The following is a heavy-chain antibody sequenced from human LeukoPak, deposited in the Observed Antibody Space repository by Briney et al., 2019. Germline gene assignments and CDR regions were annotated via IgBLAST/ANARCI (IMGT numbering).Heavy chain of an antibody. D-gene: IGHD3-22*01. V-gene: IGHV3-7*04. J-gene: IGHJ4*02. CDR3: AGGVNYFDY. Sequence: PGRSLRLSCAAPGFTFSSYWMSWVRQAPGKGLEWVANIKQDGSEKYYVDSVKGRFTISRDNAKNSLYLQMNSLRAEDTAVYYCAGGVNYFDYWGQASLVTVSS. CDR1: GFTFSSYW. CDR2: IKQDGSEK.